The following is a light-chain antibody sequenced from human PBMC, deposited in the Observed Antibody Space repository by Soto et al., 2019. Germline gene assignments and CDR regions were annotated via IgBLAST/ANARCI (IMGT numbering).Light chain of an antibody. Sequence: QSVLTQPASVSGSPGQSITISCTGSTSEIGGYNYVSWYQQHPGKAPKLLIYDVSYRPSGISDRFSGSKSGNTASLTISGLQPEDEADYYCSSYGASSTLFGGGTKVTVL. CDR3: SSYGASSTL. CDR2: DVS. CDR1: TSEIGGYNY. J-gene: IGLJ2*01. V-gene: IGLV2-14*03.